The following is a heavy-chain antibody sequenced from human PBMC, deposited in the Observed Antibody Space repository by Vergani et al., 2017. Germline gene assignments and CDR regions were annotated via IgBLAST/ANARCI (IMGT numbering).Heavy chain of an antibody. Sequence: EVQLVESGGGLVQPGESLRLSCAASGFTFSSYSMNWVRQAPGKGLEWVSYISSSSSTIYYADSVKGRFTISRDNAKNSLYLQMNSLRAEDTAVYYCARTIDYGDPTFDYWGQGTLVTVSS. CDR3: ARTIDYGDPTFDY. CDR1: GFTFSSYS. J-gene: IGHJ4*02. V-gene: IGHV3-48*04. D-gene: IGHD4-17*01. CDR2: ISSSSSTI.